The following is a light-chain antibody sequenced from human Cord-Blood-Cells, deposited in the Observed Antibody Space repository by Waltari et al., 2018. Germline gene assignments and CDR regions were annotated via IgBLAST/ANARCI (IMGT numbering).Light chain of an antibody. CDR3: QQYNNWYS. V-gene: IGKV3-15*01. Sequence: EIVMTQSPATLSVSPGERATLSCRASQSVSSNLAWYQQKPGQAPRLLIYGASTRATINPGRISGSGSATEFTLTISSLQSEDFAVYYCQQYNNWYSFGQGTKLEIK. J-gene: IGKJ2*03. CDR1: QSVSSN. CDR2: GAS.